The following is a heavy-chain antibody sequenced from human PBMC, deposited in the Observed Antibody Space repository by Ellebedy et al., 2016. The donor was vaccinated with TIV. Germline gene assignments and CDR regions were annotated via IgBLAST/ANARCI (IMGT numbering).Heavy chain of an antibody. D-gene: IGHD3-10*01. CDR2: IKQDGTEE. Sequence: GESLKISXAASGFTFSSHWMSWVRQAPGKGLEWVANIKQDGTEEYYVDSVKGRFTISRDNAKNSLYLQMNSLRAEDMAVYYCARTYQTAMVRGVISTCDYWGQGTLVTVSS. V-gene: IGHV3-7*01. CDR3: ARTYQTAMVRGVISTCDY. CDR1: GFTFSSHW. J-gene: IGHJ4*02.